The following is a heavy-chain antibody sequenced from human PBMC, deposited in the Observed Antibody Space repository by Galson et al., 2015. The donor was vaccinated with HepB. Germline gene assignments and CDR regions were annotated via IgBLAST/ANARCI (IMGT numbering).Heavy chain of an antibody. CDR2: IKSKTDGGTT. D-gene: IGHD2-2*01. J-gene: IGHJ6*02. V-gene: IGHV3-15*01. Sequence: LSCAASGLTFSNAWMSWVRQAPGKGLEWVGRIKSKTDGGTTDYAAPVKGRFTISRDDSKNTLYLQMNSLKTEDTAVYYCTTAGFVVVPAAMYYYYGMDVWGQGTTVTVSS. CDR3: TTAGFVVVPAAMYYYYGMDV. CDR1: GLTFSNAW.